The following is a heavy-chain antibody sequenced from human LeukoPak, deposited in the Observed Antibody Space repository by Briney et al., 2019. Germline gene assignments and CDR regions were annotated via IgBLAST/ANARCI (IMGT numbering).Heavy chain of an antibody. CDR1: GYTITSYD. CDR3: ARGVYGDY. D-gene: IGHD3-16*01. V-gene: IGHV1-18*01. Sequence: GASVKVSCKASGYTITSYDIIWVRQAPGQGPEWMGWISTYHGNTHYAQNLQGRVTMTTDTSTSTAYMELRSLRSDDTAVYYCARGVYGDYWGRGTLVTVSS. J-gene: IGHJ4*02. CDR2: ISTYHGNT.